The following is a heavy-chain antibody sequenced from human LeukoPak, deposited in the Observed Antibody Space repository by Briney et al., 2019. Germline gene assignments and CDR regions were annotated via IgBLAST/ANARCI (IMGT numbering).Heavy chain of an antibody. D-gene: IGHD3-22*01. CDR1: GGSISSSNW. J-gene: IGHJ3*02. V-gene: IGHV4-4*02. Sequence: PSETLSLTCAVSGGSISSSNWWSWVRQPPGKGLEWIGEIYHSGSPNYNPSLKSRVTISVDKSKNQFSLKLTSLTVADTAVYYCARGIVYYDSSGYYYRDAFDIWGQGTMVTVSS. CDR2: IYHSGSP. CDR3: ARGIVYYDSSGYYYRDAFDI.